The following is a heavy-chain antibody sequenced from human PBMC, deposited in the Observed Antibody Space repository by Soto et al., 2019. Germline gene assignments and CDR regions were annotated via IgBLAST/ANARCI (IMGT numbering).Heavy chain of an antibody. CDR1: GGTFSSYA. V-gene: IGHV1-69*01. CDR2: IIPIFGTA. CDR3: ATDGRYCSSTSCYGY. Sequence: QVQLVQSGAEVKKPGSSVKVSCKASGGTFSSYAISWVRQAPGQGLEWMGGIIPIFGTANYAQKFQGRVTITSDESTSTAYIELSSLRAKDTAVYYCATDGRYCSSTSCYGYWGQGTLVTVSS. J-gene: IGHJ4*02. D-gene: IGHD2-2*01.